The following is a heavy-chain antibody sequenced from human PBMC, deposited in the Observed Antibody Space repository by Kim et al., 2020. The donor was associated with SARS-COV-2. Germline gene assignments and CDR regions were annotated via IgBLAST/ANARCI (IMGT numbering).Heavy chain of an antibody. J-gene: IGHJ2*01. CDR1: GGSFSGYY. Sequence: SETLSLTCAVYGGSFSGYYWSWIRQPPGKGLEWIGEINHSGSTNYNPSLKSRVTISVDTSKNQFSLKLSSVTAADTAVYYCARDRRGYSSFGLDLWGRGTLVTDSS. V-gene: IGHV4-34*01. CDR2: INHSGST. D-gene: IGHD5-18*01. CDR3: ARDRRGYSSFGLDL.